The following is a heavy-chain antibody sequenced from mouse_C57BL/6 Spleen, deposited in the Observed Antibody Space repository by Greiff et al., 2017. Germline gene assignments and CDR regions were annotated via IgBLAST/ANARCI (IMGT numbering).Heavy chain of an antibody. CDR1: GYTFTDYN. CDR2: INPNNGGT. D-gene: IGHD2-2*01. V-gene: IGHV1-18*01. J-gene: IGHJ1*03. Sequence: VQLQQSGPELVKPGASVKIPCKASGYTFTDYNMDWVKQSHGKSLEWIGDINPNNGGTIYNQKFKGKATLTVDKSASRAYMELRSLTSEDTAVYYCARFRGYDWYFDVWGTGTTVTVSS. CDR3: ARFRGYDWYFDV.